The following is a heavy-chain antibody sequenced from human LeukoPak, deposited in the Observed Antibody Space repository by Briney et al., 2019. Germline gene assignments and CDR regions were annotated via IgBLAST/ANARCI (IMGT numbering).Heavy chain of an antibody. CDR1: GYTFTGYY. CDR3: ARGRNSVYYFNVVAPYYFDY. J-gene: IGHJ4*02. V-gene: IGHV1-2*06. Sequence: GASVKVSCKASGYTFTGYYMHWVRQAPGQGLEWMGRINPYSAATNYAQNFQGRVTMTRDTSINTAYMDLSRLRSDDTAVYYCARGRNSVYYFNVVAPYYFDYWGQGTLVTVSS. D-gene: IGHD3-22*01. CDR2: INPYSAAT.